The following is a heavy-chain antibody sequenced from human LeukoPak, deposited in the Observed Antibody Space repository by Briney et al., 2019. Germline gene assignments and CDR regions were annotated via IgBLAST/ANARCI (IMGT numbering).Heavy chain of an antibody. V-gene: IGHV1-2*02. J-gene: IGHJ4*02. CDR3: ARAEWELLYLGY. CDR2: INPSSGGT. Sequence: ASVKVSCSASGYPFTGYYMHWVRQAPGQGLGWWGWINPSSGGTNYAQKFQGRVTMTRDASISTAYMELSRLRSDDTAVYYCARAEWELLYLGYWGQGTLVTVSS. D-gene: IGHD1-26*01. CDR1: GYPFTGYY.